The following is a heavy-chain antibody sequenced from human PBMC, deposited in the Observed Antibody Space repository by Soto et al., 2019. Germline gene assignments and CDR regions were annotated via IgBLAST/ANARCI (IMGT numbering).Heavy chain of an antibody. D-gene: IGHD7-27*01. Sequence: EVQLVESGGGLVQPGGSLRLSCAASGFTFSSYDMHWVRQATGKGLEWVSAIGTAGDTYYPGSVKGRFTISRENAKNSLYLQMNSLRAGDTAVYYCAREGTGDGAFDSWGQGTMVTVSS. CDR2: IGTAGDT. V-gene: IGHV3-13*01. CDR1: GFTFSSYD. J-gene: IGHJ3*02. CDR3: AREGTGDGAFDS.